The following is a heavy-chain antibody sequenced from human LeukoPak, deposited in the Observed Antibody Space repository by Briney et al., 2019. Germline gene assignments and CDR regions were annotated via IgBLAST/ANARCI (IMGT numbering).Heavy chain of an antibody. V-gene: IGHV4-31*03. D-gene: IGHD3-10*01. CDR3: ARHRPSGPDGGPNFDY. CDR1: GGSISSGGYY. J-gene: IGHJ4*02. CDR2: IYYSGNT. Sequence: SETLSLTCTVSGGSISSGGYYWSWIRQHPGKGLEWIGYIYYSGNTYYNPSLKSRVTISVDTSKNQFSLKLSSVTAADTAVYYCARHRPSGPDGGPNFDYWGQGTLVTVSS.